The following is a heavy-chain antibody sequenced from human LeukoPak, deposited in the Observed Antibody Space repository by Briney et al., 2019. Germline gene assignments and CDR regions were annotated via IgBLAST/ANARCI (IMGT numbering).Heavy chain of an antibody. D-gene: IGHD2-15*01. CDR1: GFTFSDYY. CDR2: ISSSGSTI. CDR3: ARSIVVVVAATHCYYYGMDV. V-gene: IGHV3-11*01. Sequence: GGSLRLSCAASGFTFSDYYMSWIRQAPGKGLEWVSYISSSGSTIYYADSVKGRFTISRDNAKNSLYLQMNSLRAEDTAVYYCARSIVVVVAATHCYYYGMDVWGQGTTVTVSS. J-gene: IGHJ6*02.